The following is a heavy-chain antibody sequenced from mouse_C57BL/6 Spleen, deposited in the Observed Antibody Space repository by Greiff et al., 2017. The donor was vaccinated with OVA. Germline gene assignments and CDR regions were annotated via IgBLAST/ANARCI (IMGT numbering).Heavy chain of an antibody. CDR2: ISNLASSI. CDR3: ARQGYYDSYYYAMDY. D-gene: IGHD2-4*01. Sequence: EVQRVESGGGLVQPGGSLKLSCAASGFTFSDYGMAWVRQAPRKGPEWVAFISNLASSIYYADTVTGRFTISRENAKNTLYLEMSSLRSADTAMYYCARQGYYDSYYYAMDYWGQGTSVTVSS. CDR1: GFTFSDYG. J-gene: IGHJ4*01. V-gene: IGHV5-15*01.